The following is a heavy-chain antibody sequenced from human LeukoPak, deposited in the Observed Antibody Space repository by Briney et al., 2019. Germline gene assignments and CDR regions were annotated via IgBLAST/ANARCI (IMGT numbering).Heavy chain of an antibody. CDR1: GFTFSSYA. CDR3: AKAGGHYYDSSGYYSPFDP. J-gene: IGHJ5*02. D-gene: IGHD3-22*01. Sequence: GRSLRLSCAASGFTFSSYAMHWVRQAPGKGLEWVAVISYDGSNKYYADSVKGRFTISRDNSKNTLYLQMNSLRAEDTAVYYCAKAGGHYYDSSGYYSPFDPWGQGTLVTVSS. CDR2: ISYDGSNK. V-gene: IGHV3-30-3*01.